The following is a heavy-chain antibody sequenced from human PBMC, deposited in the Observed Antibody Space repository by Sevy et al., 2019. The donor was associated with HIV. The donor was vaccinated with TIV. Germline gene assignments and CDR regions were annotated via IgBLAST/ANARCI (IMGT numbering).Heavy chain of an antibody. Sequence: GGSLRLSYAASGFRFSSYEMNWVRQAPGKGLEWVASISNSGTNIYYSDSVRGRFTISRDTAKDSLYLQMNSLRAEDTAVYYCARDLPPSATTVAHFDYWGQGTLVTVSS. CDR2: ISNSGTNI. V-gene: IGHV3-48*03. D-gene: IGHD4-17*01. J-gene: IGHJ4*02. CDR3: ARDLPPSATTVAHFDY. CDR1: GFRFSSYE.